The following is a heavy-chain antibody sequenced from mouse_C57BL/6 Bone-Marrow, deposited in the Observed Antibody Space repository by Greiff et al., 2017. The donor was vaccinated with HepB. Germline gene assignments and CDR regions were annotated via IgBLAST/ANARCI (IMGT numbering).Heavy chain of an antibody. J-gene: IGHJ3*01. CDR2: ISYDGSN. CDR3: ARELPQAWFAY. D-gene: IGHD3-1*01. Sequence: ESGPGLVKPSQSLSLTCSVTGYSITSGYYWNWIRQFPGNKLEWMGYISYDGSNNYNPSLKNRISITRDTSKNQFFLKLNSVTTEDTATYYCARELPQAWFAYWGQGTLVTVSA. V-gene: IGHV3-6*01. CDR1: GYSITSGYY.